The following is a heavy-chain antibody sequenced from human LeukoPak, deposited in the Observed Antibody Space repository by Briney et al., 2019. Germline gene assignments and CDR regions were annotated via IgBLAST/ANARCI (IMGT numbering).Heavy chain of an antibody. CDR2: IYYSGST. V-gene: IGHV4-39*01. CDR3: ARLPMAMGVFDY. CDR1: GGSINSSSSYY. D-gene: IGHD3-10*01. J-gene: IGHJ4*02. Sequence: PSETLSLTCAVSGGSINSSSSYYWGWIRQPPGKGLEWIGSIYYSGSTYHNPSLKSRVTTSVDTSKNQFSLKLSSVTAADTAVYYCARLPMAMGVFDYWGQGTLVTVSS.